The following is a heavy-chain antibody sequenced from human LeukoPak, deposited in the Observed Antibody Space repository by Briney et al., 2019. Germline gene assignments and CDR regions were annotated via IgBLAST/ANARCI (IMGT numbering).Heavy chain of an antibody. Sequence: GGSLRLSCAASGFTFSSYSMNWVRQAPGKGLVWVSRINSDGSSTSYADSVKGRFTISRDNAKNTLYLQMNSLRAEDTAVYYCAREIVGATGGNYFDYWGQGTLVTVSS. V-gene: IGHV3-74*01. CDR2: INSDGSST. J-gene: IGHJ4*02. CDR3: AREIVGATGGNYFDY. D-gene: IGHD1-26*01. CDR1: GFTFSSYS.